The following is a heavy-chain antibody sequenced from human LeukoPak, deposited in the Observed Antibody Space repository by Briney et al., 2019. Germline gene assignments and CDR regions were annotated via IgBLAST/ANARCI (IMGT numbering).Heavy chain of an antibody. J-gene: IGHJ2*01. V-gene: IGHV3-11*01. CDR2: ISRGGSTI. CDR3: ARQLANYWYFDL. Sequence: GGSLRLSCAASGFTFSDYYMSWIRQVPGKGLEWVSYISRGGSTIYYADSVKGRFTISRDNAKNSLYLQMNSLRAEDTAVYYCARQLANYWYFDLWGRGTLVTVSS. CDR1: GFTFSDYY. D-gene: IGHD1-1*01.